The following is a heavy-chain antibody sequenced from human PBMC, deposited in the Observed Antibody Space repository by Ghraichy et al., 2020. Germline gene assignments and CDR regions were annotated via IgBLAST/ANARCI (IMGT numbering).Heavy chain of an antibody. Sequence: GESLNISCVASGFTFASYTMNWVRQAPGKGLEWISGLSGSGGTTYYADPVKGRFTISRDNSKNMLFLQMNSLRDEDTAVYFCAKEGSRLRLGELSPLDSWGQGTPVTVSS. CDR2: LSGSGGTT. CDR1: GFTFASYT. V-gene: IGHV3-23*01. J-gene: IGHJ5*01. D-gene: IGHD3-16*02. CDR3: AKEGSRLRLGELSPLDS.